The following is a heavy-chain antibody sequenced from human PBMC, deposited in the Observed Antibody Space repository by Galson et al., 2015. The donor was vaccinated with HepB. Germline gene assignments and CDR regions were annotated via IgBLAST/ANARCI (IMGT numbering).Heavy chain of an antibody. V-gene: IGHV1-2*04. CDR1: GYTFTGYS. D-gene: IGHD6-13*01. J-gene: IGHJ4*02. CDR3: ARVPHSAAGNFDY. Sequence: SVKVSCKASGYTFTGYSMHWVRQAPGQGLEWMGWINPNSGGTNYAQKFQGWVTMTRDTSISTAYMELSRLRSDDTAVYYCARVPHSAAGNFDYWGQGTLVTVSS. CDR2: INPNSGGT.